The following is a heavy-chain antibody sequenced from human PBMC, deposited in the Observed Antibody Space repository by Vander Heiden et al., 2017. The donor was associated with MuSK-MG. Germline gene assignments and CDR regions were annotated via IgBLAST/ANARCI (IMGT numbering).Heavy chain of an antibody. V-gene: IGHV3-7*01. CDR3: ASHNYGFFD. CDR2: IKQGGSEK. J-gene: IGHJ4*02. D-gene: IGHD5-18*01. CDR1: GLTFSSSW. Sequence: EVQLVESGGGLVQPGGSLRLSCAASGLTFSSSWMSSVRQAPGKGLEWVANIKQGGSEKYYVDSVKGRFTISRDNAKNSLFLQMNSLRAEDTAVYYCASHNYGFFDWGQGTLVTVSS.